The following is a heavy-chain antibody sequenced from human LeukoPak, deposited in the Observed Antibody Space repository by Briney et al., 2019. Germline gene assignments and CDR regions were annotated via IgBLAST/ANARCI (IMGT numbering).Heavy chain of an antibody. V-gene: IGHV1-2*06. CDR1: GYTFTSYY. CDR2: INPNSGGT. Sequence: ASVKVSCKASGYTFTSYYTHWVRQAPGQGLEWMGRINPNSGGTNYAQKFQGRVTMTRDTSISTAYMELSRLRSDDTAVYFCARDGYGDYLADYWGQGTLVTVSS. D-gene: IGHD4-17*01. CDR3: ARDGYGDYLADY. J-gene: IGHJ4*02.